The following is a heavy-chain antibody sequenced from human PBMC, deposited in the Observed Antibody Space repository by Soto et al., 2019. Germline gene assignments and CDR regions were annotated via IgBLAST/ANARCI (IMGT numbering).Heavy chain of an antibody. J-gene: IGHJ4*02. CDR1: GFTFSSYA. D-gene: IGHD5-18*01. Sequence: PGGSLRLSCAASGFTFSSYAMHWVRQAPGKGLEWVAVISYDGSNKYYADSVKGRFTISRDNSKNTLYLQMNSLRAEDTAVYYCAIEVTEDSYGYNLDYRGQGTLVTVSS. CDR2: ISYDGSNK. V-gene: IGHV3-30-3*01. CDR3: AIEVTEDSYGYNLDY.